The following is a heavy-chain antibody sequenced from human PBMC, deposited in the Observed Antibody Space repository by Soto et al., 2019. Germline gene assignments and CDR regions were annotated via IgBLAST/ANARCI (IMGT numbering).Heavy chain of an antibody. CDR3: AKQFSSWGPNWFDP. Sequence: GGSLRLSCAASGFTFSNAWMSWVSKAPGKGLEWVSAISGSGGSTYYADSVKGRFTISRDNSKNTLYLQMNSLRAEDTAVYYCAKQFSSWGPNWFDPWGQGTLVTVSS. CDR2: ISGSGGST. D-gene: IGHD6-13*01. CDR1: GFTFSNAW. V-gene: IGHV3-23*01. J-gene: IGHJ5*02.